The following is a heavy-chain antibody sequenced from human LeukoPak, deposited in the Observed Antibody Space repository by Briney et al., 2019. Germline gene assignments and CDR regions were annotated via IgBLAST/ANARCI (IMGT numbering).Heavy chain of an antibody. J-gene: IGHJ4*02. V-gene: IGHV4-59*01. CDR3: AREGGYDQIDY. Sequence: SETLSLTCTVSGGSISSYYWSWIRQPPGKGLEWIGYIYYRGSTNNNPSLKSRVTISVDTSKNQFSLKLSSVTAADTAVYYCAREGGYDQIDYWGQGTLVTVSS. CDR2: IYYRGST. CDR1: GGSISSYY. D-gene: IGHD5-12*01.